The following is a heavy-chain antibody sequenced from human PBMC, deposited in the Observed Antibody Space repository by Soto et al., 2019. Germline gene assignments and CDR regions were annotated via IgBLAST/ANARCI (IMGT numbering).Heavy chain of an antibody. J-gene: IGHJ4*02. CDR2: ISAHNGNT. Sequence: QIHLVQSGAEVKKPGASVKVSCKGSGYGFTTYGITWVRQAPGQGLEWMAWISAHNGNTNYAQKLQGRVTVTRDTSTSTAYMELRSLRSAGTAVYYCARGRDGDYWGQGALVTVSS. CDR3: ARGRDGDY. V-gene: IGHV1-18*01. CDR1: GYGFTTYG. D-gene: IGHD3-10*01.